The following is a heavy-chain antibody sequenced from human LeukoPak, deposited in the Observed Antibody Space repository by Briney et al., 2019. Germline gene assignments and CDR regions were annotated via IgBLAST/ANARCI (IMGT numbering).Heavy chain of an antibody. J-gene: IGHJ4*02. V-gene: IGHV3-7*01. CDR2: IKQDGNEK. CDR1: GFTFSTYW. D-gene: IGHD3-10*01. CDR3: ARVSSYGSGSYYNPWIDY. Sequence: SGGSLRLSCAASGFTFSTYWMSWVRQAPGKGLEWLANIKQDGNEKYYVDSVKGRFTISRDNAKNSLYLQMNSLRAEDTAVYYCARVSSYGSGSYYNPWIDYWGLGTLVTVSS.